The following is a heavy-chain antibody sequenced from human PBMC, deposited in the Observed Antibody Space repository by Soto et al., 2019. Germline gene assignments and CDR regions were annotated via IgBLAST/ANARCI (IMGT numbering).Heavy chain of an antibody. J-gene: IGHJ6*02. CDR3: AKSSTTPMEV. V-gene: IGHV3-23*01. CDR1: GFTFNGYS. Sequence: HPGGSLRLSCAASGFTFNGYSMSWVRQAPGKGLEWVSAISGSGGSTYYADSVKGRFTISRDNSKNTLYLQMNSLRAEDTAVYYCAKSSTTPMEVWGQGTTVTVSS. D-gene: IGHD4-17*01. CDR2: ISGSGGST.